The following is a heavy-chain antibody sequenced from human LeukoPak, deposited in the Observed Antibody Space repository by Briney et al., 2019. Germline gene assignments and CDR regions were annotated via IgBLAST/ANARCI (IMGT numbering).Heavy chain of an antibody. CDR1: GYTFTSYG. CDR2: ISAYNGNT. Sequence: ASVKVSCKASGYTFTSYGISWVRQAPGQELEWMGWISAYNGNTNYAQKLQGRVTMTTDISTSTAYMELRSLRSDDTAVYYCARPIYSGYDFDYWGQGTLVTVSS. D-gene: IGHD5-12*01. CDR3: ARPIYSGYDFDY. J-gene: IGHJ4*02. V-gene: IGHV1-18*01.